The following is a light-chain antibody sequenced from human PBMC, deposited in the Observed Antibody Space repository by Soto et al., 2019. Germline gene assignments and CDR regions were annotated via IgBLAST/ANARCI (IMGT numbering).Light chain of an antibody. V-gene: IGKV3-20*01. J-gene: IGKJ4*01. Sequence: EIVLTQSPGTLSLSPGERATLSCRASQSVSSNYLAWYQQKPGQAPRLLIYGASSRATGTPDRFSGSGSATDFTLTSSRLEPEDFAVYYCQHYHSSPPTFGGGTKVEIK. CDR2: GAS. CDR3: QHYHSSPPT. CDR1: QSVSSNY.